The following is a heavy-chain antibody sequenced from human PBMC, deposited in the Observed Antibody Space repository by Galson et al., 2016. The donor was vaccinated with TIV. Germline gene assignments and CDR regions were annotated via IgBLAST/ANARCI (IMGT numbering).Heavy chain of an antibody. CDR3: ARDLGLGAFDI. CDR2: ISDSGRS. J-gene: IGHJ3*02. Sequence: ETLSLTCTVSSDSIINYYLSWIRQPPGKGLEWIGYISDSGRSNENPSLKSRVTISVDTSKKQISLKLKSVTAADTAMYYCARDLGLGAFDIWGQGTMVTVPS. V-gene: IGHV4-59*01. CDR1: SDSIINYY. D-gene: IGHD7-27*01.